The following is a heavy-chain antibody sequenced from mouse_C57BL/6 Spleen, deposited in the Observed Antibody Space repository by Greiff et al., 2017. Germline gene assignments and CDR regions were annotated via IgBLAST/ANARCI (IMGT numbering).Heavy chain of an antibody. CDR2: IYPGDGDT. V-gene: IGHV1-82*01. CDR1: GYAFSSSW. Sequence: QVQLQQSGPELVKPGASVKISCKASGYAFSSSWMNWVKQRPGKGLEWIGRIYPGDGDTSYNGKFKGKATLTADKSSSTAYMQLSSLTSEDSAVYFCARSSPLLYVAWFAYWGQGTLVTVSA. CDR3: ARSSPLLYVAWFAY. J-gene: IGHJ3*01. D-gene: IGHD2-1*01.